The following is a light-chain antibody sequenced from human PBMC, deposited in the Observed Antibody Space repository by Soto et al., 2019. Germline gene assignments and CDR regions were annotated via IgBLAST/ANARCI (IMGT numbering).Light chain of an antibody. J-gene: IGLJ2*01. V-gene: IGLV2-14*01. CDR1: SSDVGGYKY. CDR3: ASYTSSSTSVI. CDR2: EVS. Sequence: QSALTQPASVSGSPGPSITISCTGTSSDVGGYKYVSWYQQHPDKAPKLIIFEVSNRPSGISSRFSGSKSGNTASLTISGLQAEDEADSYCASYTSSSTSVIFGRGTQLTVL.